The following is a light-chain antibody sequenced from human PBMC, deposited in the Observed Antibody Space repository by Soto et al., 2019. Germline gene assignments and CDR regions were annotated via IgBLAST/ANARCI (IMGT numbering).Light chain of an antibody. Sequence: EIVLTQSPATLSLSPGERATLSCRASQSVSSYLAWYQQKPGQAPRLLIYDASNRATGIPARFSGSGSGTDFTLTISSLEPEDFAVYYCQQRSNWPPSVTFGPGTKVAIK. J-gene: IGKJ3*01. V-gene: IGKV3-11*01. CDR2: DAS. CDR1: QSVSSY. CDR3: QQRSNWPPSVT.